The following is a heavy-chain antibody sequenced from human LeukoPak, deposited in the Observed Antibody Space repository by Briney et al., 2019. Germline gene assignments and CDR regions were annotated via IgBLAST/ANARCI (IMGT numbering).Heavy chain of an antibody. Sequence: SETLSLTCTVSGGSISSYCWSWIRQPPGKGLEWIGYIYYSGSTNYNPSLKSRVTISVDTSKNQFSLKLSSVTAADTAVYYCARVQYGSGSYFNWFDPWGQGTLVTVSS. D-gene: IGHD3-10*01. CDR3: ARVQYGSGSYFNWFDP. CDR1: GGSISSYC. V-gene: IGHV4-59*01. J-gene: IGHJ5*02. CDR2: IYYSGST.